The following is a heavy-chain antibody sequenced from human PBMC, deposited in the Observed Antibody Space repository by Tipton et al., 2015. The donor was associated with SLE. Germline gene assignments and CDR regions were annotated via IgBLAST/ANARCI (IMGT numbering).Heavy chain of an antibody. CDR1: GGSISSSSYY. Sequence: TLSLTCTVSGGSISSSSYYWSWIRQPPGKGLEWIGEINHSGSTNYNPSLKSRVTISVDTSKNQFSLKLSSVTAADTAVYYCARGGGDDFWSPNRANWFDPWGQGTLVTVSS. D-gene: IGHD3-3*01. V-gene: IGHV4-39*07. J-gene: IGHJ5*02. CDR3: ARGGGDDFWSPNRANWFDP. CDR2: INHSGST.